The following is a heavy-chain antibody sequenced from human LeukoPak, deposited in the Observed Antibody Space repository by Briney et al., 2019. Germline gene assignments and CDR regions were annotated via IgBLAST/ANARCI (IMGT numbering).Heavy chain of an antibody. Sequence: ASVKVSCKASGYTFTSYYMHWVRQAPGQGLEWMGWINPNSGGTNYAQNFRGRVTMARDTSISTAYMELSSLRSDDTAVFYCARSYYYDSSGQHIYYFDYWGQGTLVTVSS. CDR1: GYTFTSYY. V-gene: IGHV1-2*02. CDR3: ARSYYYDSSGQHIYYFDY. D-gene: IGHD3-22*01. J-gene: IGHJ4*02. CDR2: INPNSGGT.